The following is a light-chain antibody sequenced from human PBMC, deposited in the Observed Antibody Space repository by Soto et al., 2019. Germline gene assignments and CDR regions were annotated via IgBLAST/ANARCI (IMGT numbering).Light chain of an antibody. J-gene: IGKJ1*01. Sequence: DIQVTQSLSTLSASVGDRVTITCRASQTISSWLAWYQQKPGMAPKLLIYRASTLQRGVPSRFSGSGSGTEFTLTISSLQPDDFATYYCQQYSRCSTFGQGTKVELK. CDR1: QTISSW. CDR3: QQYSRCST. CDR2: RAS. V-gene: IGKV1-5*03.